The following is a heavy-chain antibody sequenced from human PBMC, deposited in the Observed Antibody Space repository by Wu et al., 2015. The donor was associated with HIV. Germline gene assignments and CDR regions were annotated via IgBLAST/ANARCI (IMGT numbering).Heavy chain of an antibody. CDR1: GYTFTNFD. CDR3: TRGVMITFGGGYYGMDV. CDR2: MNPNSGNT. D-gene: IGHD3-16*01. Sequence: QVQLVQSGAEVKKPGASVKVSCKASGYTFTNFDINWVRQATGQGLEWMGWMNPNSGNTAYVQQFQGRVTMTRHTSISTAYMELSSLRSEDTAVYYCTRGVMITFGGGYYGMDVWGQGTTVTVSS. V-gene: IGHV1-8*01. J-gene: IGHJ6*02.